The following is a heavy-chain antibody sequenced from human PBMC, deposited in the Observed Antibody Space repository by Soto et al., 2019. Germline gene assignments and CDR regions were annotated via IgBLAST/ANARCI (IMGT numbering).Heavy chain of an antibody. V-gene: IGHV4-59*08. Sequence: SETLSLTCTVSGGSMSSYYWSWIRQPPGKGLEWIGYIYYSGSTNYNPSLKSRVTISVDTSKNQFSLKLSSVTAADTAVYYCARHSIVTRKPVGFDPWGQGTLVTVPQ. CDR1: GGSMSSYY. CDR3: ARHSIVTRKPVGFDP. D-gene: IGHD1-26*01. J-gene: IGHJ5*02. CDR2: IYYSGST.